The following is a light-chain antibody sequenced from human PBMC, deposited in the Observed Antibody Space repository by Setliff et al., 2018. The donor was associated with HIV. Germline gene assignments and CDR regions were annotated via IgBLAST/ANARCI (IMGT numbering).Light chain of an antibody. J-gene: IGLJ3*02. CDR2: EVS. CDR1: SSDIGTYNY. Sequence: QSALAQPASVSGSPGQSITISCTGTSSDIGTYNYVSWYQRHPGKAPKLMIHEVSNRPSGVSNRFSGSKSGNTASLTISGLQAEDEADYYCSSSTSSNLGMFGGGTKVTVL. V-gene: IGLV2-14*01. CDR3: SSSTSSNLGM.